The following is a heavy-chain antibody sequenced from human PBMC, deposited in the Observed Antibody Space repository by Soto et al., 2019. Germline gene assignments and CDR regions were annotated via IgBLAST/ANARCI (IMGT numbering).Heavy chain of an antibody. V-gene: IGHV1-69*02. Sequence: QVQLVQSGAEVKRPGSSVKVSCKASGDTFNFYSINWVRQAPGLGLEWMGRVNPIVSMSNYAQKFQGRVPMTADKSTSTAYMELSSLRSESTATYYCASSYGSGYRAFDYWGQGALGTFSS. CDR2: VNPIVSMS. J-gene: IGHJ4*02. CDR1: GDTFNFYS. D-gene: IGHD3-10*01. CDR3: ASSYGSGYRAFDY.